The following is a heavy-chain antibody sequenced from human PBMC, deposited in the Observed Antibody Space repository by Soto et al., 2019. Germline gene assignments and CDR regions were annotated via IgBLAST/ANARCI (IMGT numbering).Heavy chain of an antibody. Sequence: VGSLRLSCAASGFTFSSYSMSWVRQAPGKGLEWVSCISGSGGSTWYADSVKGRFTISRDNSKKTLYVQMNSLRAEDTAVYYCAKKAQIAKAEYFFDYWGQGTLVTVSS. J-gene: IGHJ4*02. CDR1: GFTFSSYS. V-gene: IGHV3-23*01. D-gene: IGHD6-13*01. CDR3: AKKAQIAKAEYFFDY. CDR2: ISGSGGST.